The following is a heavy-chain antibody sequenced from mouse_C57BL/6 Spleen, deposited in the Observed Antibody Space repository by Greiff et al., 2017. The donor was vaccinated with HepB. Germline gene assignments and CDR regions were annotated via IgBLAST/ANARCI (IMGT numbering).Heavy chain of an antibody. CDR3: AKNLDGYYAMDY. CDR1: GFSLTSYG. D-gene: IGHD2-3*01. J-gene: IGHJ4*01. V-gene: IGHV2-5*01. CDR2: IWRGGST. Sequence: VQRVESGPGLVQPSQSLSITCTVSGFSLTSYGVHWVRQSPGKGLEWLGVIWRGGSTDYNAAFMSRLSITKDNSKSQVFFKMNSLQADDTAIYYCAKNLDGYYAMDYWGQGTSVTVSS.